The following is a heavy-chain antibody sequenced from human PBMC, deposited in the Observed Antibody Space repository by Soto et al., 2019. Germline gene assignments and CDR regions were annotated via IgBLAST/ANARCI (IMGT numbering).Heavy chain of an antibody. V-gene: IGHV4-30-4*01. D-gene: IGHD3-22*01. J-gene: IGHJ1*01. Sequence: SETLSLTCTVSGGSISSGDYYWSWIRQPPGKGLEWIGYIYNSGSTYYNPSLKSRVTISVDTSKNQFSLKLSSVTAADTAVYYCASYYHDNSGYYPGYFQHWGQGTLVTVSS. CDR3: ASYYHDNSGYYPGYFQH. CDR2: IYNSGST. CDR1: GGSISSGDYY.